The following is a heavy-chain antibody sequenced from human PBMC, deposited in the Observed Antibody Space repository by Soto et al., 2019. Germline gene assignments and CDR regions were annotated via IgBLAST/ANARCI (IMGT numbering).Heavy chain of an antibody. Sequence: QVQLVESGGDVVQPGRSLRLSFAVSGFTFSSYAMHWVRQAPGKGLEWVAVISYDGSNKYYADSVKGRFTISRDNSKNTLYLQMNSLRAEDTAVYYCARHKRDLRFLEWSYYFDYWGQGTLVTVSS. CDR1: GFTFSSYA. CDR2: ISYDGSNK. V-gene: IGHV3-30-3*01. J-gene: IGHJ4*02. CDR3: ARHKRDLRFLEWSYYFDY. D-gene: IGHD3-3*01.